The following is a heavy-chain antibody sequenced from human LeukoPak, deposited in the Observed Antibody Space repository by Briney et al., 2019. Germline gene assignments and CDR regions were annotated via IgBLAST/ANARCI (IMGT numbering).Heavy chain of an antibody. CDR2: MNPNSGNT. Sequence: ASVKVSCKASGYTFTSYDINWVRQATGQGLEWMGWMNPNSGNTGYAQKFQGRVTMTRNTSISTAYMELSRLRSDDTAVYYCARAFNDNSPKRNIHFDYWGQGTLVTVSS. D-gene: IGHD4-23*01. CDR1: GYTFTSYD. CDR3: ARAFNDNSPKRNIHFDY. V-gene: IGHV1-8*01. J-gene: IGHJ4*02.